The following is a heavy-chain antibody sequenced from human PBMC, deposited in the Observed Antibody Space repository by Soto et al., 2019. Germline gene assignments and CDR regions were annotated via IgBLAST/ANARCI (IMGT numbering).Heavy chain of an antibody. V-gene: IGHV3-23*01. CDR1: GFTPTTTP. CDR3: ATSFRYFDN. D-gene: IGHD3-9*01. Sequence: PGGSLRLFCAGSGFTPTTTPLSWVRQPPGKGLEWVTTISGTASRTYYVDSVKGRFFISRDNSKNTVTLQMNNLTVDDTAVYYCATSFRYFDNWGQGTRVTVSS. CDR2: ISGTASRT. J-gene: IGHJ4*02.